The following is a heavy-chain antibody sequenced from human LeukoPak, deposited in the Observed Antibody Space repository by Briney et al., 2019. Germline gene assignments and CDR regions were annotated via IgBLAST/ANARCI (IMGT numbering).Heavy chain of an antibody. CDR3: ARGTSYDFWSGPGY. D-gene: IGHD3-3*01. Sequence: ASVKVSCKASGYTFTSYGISWVRQAPGQGLEWMGWISAYNGNTNYAQKLQGRVTMTTDTSTSTAYMELRSLRSDDTAVYYCARGTSYDFWSGPGYWGQGTLVTVSS. CDR2: ISAYNGNT. V-gene: IGHV1-18*01. CDR1: GYTFTSYG. J-gene: IGHJ4*02.